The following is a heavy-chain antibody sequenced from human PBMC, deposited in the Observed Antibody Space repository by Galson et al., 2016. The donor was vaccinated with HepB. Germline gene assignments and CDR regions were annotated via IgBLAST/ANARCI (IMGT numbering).Heavy chain of an antibody. J-gene: IGHJ4*02. CDR1: GGSMNNYY. CDR2: IYHNGGT. D-gene: IGHD3-10*01. CDR3: ARRLGGGPPY. V-gene: IGHV4-59*08. Sequence: SETLSLTCTVSGGSMNNYYWTWIRQPPGKGLEWIGYIYHNGGTNYNPSLKSRVTVSVDTSRNQFSLNLRSVTATDTAVYFCARRLGGGPPYWGQGTLVTVSS.